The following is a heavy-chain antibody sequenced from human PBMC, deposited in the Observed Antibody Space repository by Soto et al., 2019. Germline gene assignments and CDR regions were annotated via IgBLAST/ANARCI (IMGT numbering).Heavy chain of an antibody. Sequence: ASVKVSCKASGYTFTSYGISWVRQAPGQGLEWMGWISAYNGNTNYAQKLQGRVTMTTDTSTSTSYMELRSLRSDDTAVYYCARAYGSGSYYTLDYWGQGTLVTVSS. D-gene: IGHD3-10*01. CDR3: ARAYGSGSYYTLDY. J-gene: IGHJ4*02. V-gene: IGHV1-18*01. CDR2: ISAYNGNT. CDR1: GYTFTSYG.